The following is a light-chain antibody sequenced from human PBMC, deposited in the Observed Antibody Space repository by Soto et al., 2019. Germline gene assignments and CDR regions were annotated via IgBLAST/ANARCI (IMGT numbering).Light chain of an antibody. J-gene: IGKJ5*01. Sequence: DIQMTQSPSTLSASVGERVTISCRANQSISNLLAWYQQKPGKAPKRLIYDASTSESGVPSRFRGSGSGTEFTLTISSLQSEDFATYYCQQLNSYPITFGQGTRLEI. V-gene: IGKV1-5*01. CDR1: QSISNL. CDR2: DAS. CDR3: QQLNSYPIT.